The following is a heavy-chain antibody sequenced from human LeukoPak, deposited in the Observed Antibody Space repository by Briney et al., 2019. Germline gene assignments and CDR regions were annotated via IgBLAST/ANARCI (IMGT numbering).Heavy chain of an antibody. J-gene: IGHJ5*02. CDR3: ARRLTQYDCFDP. D-gene: IGHD2-2*01. Sequence: SQTLSLTCAISGDSVSSNSVTWNWIRQSPSRGLEWLGRTYYRSTWYNEYAVSVRGRITVNPDTSKNQFSLHLDSVTPEDTAVYYCARRLTQYDCFDPWGQGILVTAFS. CDR2: TYYRSTWYN. V-gene: IGHV6-1*01. CDR1: GDSVSSNSVT.